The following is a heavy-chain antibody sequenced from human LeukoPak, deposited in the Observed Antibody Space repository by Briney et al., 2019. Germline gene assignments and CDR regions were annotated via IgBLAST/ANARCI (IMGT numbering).Heavy chain of an antibody. CDR3: AGTLWFGELYGMDV. J-gene: IGHJ6*02. CDR2: IYYSGST. D-gene: IGHD3-10*01. V-gene: IGHV4-59*01. CDR1: GGSISSYY. Sequence: PSETLSLTCTVSGGSISSYYWSWIRQPPGKGLEWIGYIYYSGSTNYNPSLKSRVTISVDTSKNQFSLKLSSVTAADTAVYYCAGTLWFGELYGMDVWGQGTTVTVSS.